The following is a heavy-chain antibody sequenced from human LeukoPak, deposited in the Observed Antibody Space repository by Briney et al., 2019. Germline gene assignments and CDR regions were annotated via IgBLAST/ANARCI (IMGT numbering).Heavy chain of an antibody. Sequence: GASVKVSCKASGGTFSSYAISWVRQAPGQGLEWMGGIIPIFGTANYAQKFQGRVTITADESTSTAYMELSSLRSEDTAVYYCARDREEREGYYDSSGYYYPPLFDYWGQGTLVTVSS. D-gene: IGHD3-22*01. V-gene: IGHV1-69*13. CDR1: GGTFSSYA. J-gene: IGHJ4*02. CDR2: IIPIFGTA. CDR3: ARDREEREGYYDSSGYYYPPLFDY.